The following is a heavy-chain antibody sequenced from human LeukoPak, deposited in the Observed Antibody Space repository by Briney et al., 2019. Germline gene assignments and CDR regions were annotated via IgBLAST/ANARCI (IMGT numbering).Heavy chain of an antibody. J-gene: IGHJ4*02. CDR2: ILNDGGNK. CDR3: AKDSYGDYYFDY. CDR1: GFTFSTYT. Sequence: GRSPRLSCAASGFTFSTYTIHWVRQAPGKGLEWVALILNDGGNKYYADSVKGRFTVSRDNSKNTLYLQMNSLRAEDTAIYYCAKDSYGDYYFDYWGQGTLVTVSS. D-gene: IGHD4-17*01. V-gene: IGHV3-30-3*01.